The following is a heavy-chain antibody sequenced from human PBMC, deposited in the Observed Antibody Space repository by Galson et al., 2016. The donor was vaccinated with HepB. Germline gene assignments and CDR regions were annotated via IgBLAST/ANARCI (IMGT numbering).Heavy chain of an antibody. Sequence: SVKVSCKASGGTFSNYAFSWVRQAPGQGLEWLGGIIPMFETRIYAQKFQDRITITADKSTSTVYMEVSSLRSGDTAVYYCARDRQHYYDTSSYSGASDYWGQGTLVTVSS. V-gene: IGHV1-69*06. CDR2: IIPMFETR. D-gene: IGHD3-22*01. CDR1: GGTFSNYA. J-gene: IGHJ4*02. CDR3: ARDRQHYYDTSSYSGASDY.